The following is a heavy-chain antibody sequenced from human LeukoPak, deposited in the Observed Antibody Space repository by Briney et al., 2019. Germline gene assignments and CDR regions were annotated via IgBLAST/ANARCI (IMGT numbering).Heavy chain of an antibody. CDR3: ARDHNYAFDN. V-gene: IGHV3-48*01. J-gene: IGHJ4*02. D-gene: IGHD1-1*01. CDR1: GFPSIEYS. CDR2: IGIDSGNT. Sequence: GGSLRPSCTPSGFPSIEYSMNWVRPPPGKGLEWISYIGIDSGNTKYADSVRGRFTISADKAKSSLYLQMNSLRVEDTAVYYCARDHNYAFDNWGQGTLVSVSS.